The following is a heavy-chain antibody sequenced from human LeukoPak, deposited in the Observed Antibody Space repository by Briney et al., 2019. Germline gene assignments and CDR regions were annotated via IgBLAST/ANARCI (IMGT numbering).Heavy chain of an antibody. D-gene: IGHD2-8*02. J-gene: IGHJ1*01. CDR2: IYYRGST. CDR1: GGSNSSYY. Sequence: SETLTLTCTVSGGSNSSYYWSWIRQPPGKGLEWIGYIYYRGSTNYNPSLKSRVTISVDTSKNQFSLKLSSVTAADTAVYYCARVPGTADQHWGQGTLVTVSS. V-gene: IGHV4-59*01. CDR3: ARVPGTADQH.